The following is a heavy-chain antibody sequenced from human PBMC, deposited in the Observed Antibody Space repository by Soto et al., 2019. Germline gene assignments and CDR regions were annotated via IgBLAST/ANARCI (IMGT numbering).Heavy chain of an antibody. CDR2: ISYDGSNK. J-gene: IGHJ2*01. V-gene: IGHV3-30-3*01. D-gene: IGHD5-18*01. CDR3: ARDPLWGTAMVLWYFDL. CDR1: GFTFSSYA. Sequence: GGSLRLSCAASGFTFSSYAMHGVSQAPGKGLEWVAVISYDGSNKYYADSVKGRFTISRDNSKNTLYLQMNSLRAEDTAVYYCARDPLWGTAMVLWYFDLWGRGTLVTVSS.